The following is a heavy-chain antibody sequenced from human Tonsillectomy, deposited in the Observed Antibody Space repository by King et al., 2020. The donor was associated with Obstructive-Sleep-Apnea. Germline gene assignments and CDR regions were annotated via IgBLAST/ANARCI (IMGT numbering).Heavy chain of an antibody. D-gene: IGHD1-26*01. J-gene: IGHJ4*02. V-gene: IGHV3-30-3*01. CDR2: IVYDGNNQ. CDR1: GFTFSTYS. CDR3: AREDRVGATYFLDY. Sequence: VQLVESGGGVVQPGRSLRLSCAASGFTFSTYSMHWVRQAPGKGLEWVAVIVYDGNNQYYADSVKGRFTISRDNSKNTRFLQMNSLRSEDTAVYYCAREDRVGATYFLDYWGQGTLVTVSS.